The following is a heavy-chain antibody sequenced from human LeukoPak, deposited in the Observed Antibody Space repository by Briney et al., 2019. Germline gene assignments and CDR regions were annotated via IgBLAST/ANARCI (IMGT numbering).Heavy chain of an antibody. CDR2: IRYDESNK. J-gene: IGHJ4*02. V-gene: IGHV3-30*02. D-gene: IGHD3-10*01. Sequence: PGGSLRLSCAASGFTFSSYGMHWVRQAPGKGLEWVAFIRYDESNKYYADSVEGRFTISRDNSKNTLFLQMNSLRAEDTAVYYCARELYYGALFDYWGQGTLVTVSS. CDR1: GFTFSSYG. CDR3: ARELYYGALFDY.